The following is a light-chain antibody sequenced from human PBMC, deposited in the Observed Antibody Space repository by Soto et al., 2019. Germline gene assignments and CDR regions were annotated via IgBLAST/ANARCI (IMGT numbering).Light chain of an antibody. CDR2: END. Sequence: QSALTQPASVSGSPGQSITISCTGTNNDVGSHMYVSWYQHQAGKVPKLIIYENDAPPPGVPDRFSGSKSGNTASLTICGVQAEDEATYYCAAWDDSLIGSVFGTGTKLTVL. V-gene: IGLV2-14*01. CDR3: AAWDDSLIGSV. J-gene: IGLJ1*01. CDR1: NNDVGSHMY.